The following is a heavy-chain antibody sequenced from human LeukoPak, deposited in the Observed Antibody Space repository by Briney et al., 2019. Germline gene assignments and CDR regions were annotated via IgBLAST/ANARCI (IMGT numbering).Heavy chain of an antibody. D-gene: IGHD1-1*01. Sequence: GVSVKVPCKASGYTFTAYYMHWVRQAPGQGLEWMGWINPNSGGTEYAQRFQGRVTMTRDTSISTAYMELSRLRSDDTAVYYCARWKGLSAYYYYYGMDVWGQGTTVTVSS. CDR1: GYTFTAYY. V-gene: IGHV1-2*02. CDR3: ARWKGLSAYYYYYGMDV. CDR2: INPNSGGT. J-gene: IGHJ6*02.